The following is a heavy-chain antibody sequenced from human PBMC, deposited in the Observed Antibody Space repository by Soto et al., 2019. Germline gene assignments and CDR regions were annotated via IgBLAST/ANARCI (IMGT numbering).Heavy chain of an antibody. Sequence: QVQLEQSGAEVKKPGSSVKVSCKASGGTFSTSAISWVRQAPGQGLEWMGGIMPIFRTPDYAQKFQGRVTITADESTSTAYMELSGLKSDDTAVYYCARDKDRQQLGGNYYYILDVWGQGTTVTVSS. V-gene: IGHV1-69*12. J-gene: IGHJ6*02. D-gene: IGHD3-3*02. CDR3: ARDKDRQQLGGNYYYILDV. CDR2: IMPIFRTP. CDR1: GGTFSTSA.